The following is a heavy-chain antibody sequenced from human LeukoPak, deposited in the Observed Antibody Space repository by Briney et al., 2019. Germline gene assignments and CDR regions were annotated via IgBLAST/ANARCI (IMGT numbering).Heavy chain of an antibody. D-gene: IGHD3-10*01. Sequence: ASVKVSCKASGYIFTGYYMHWVRQAPGQGLEWMGWINPNSGGTNSAQKFQGRVTMTRDTSISTAYMELSRLTSDDTAVYYCARDLDYYGSGNFFNIWGQGTMVTVSS. CDR2: INPNSGGT. CDR3: ARDLDYYGSGNFFNI. CDR1: GYIFTGYY. V-gene: IGHV1-2*02. J-gene: IGHJ3*02.